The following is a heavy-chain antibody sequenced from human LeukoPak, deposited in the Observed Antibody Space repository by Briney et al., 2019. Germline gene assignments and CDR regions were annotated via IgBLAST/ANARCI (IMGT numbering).Heavy chain of an antibody. V-gene: IGHV3-48*03. CDR1: GFIFSDYE. D-gene: IGHD3-9*01. J-gene: IGHJ4*02. CDR2: ISSGGTSI. CDR3: ATIVKNYDILTGYYNVGGFDY. Sequence: GGSLRLSCSTSGFIFSDYEMNGVRQAPGKGLEWLSYISSGGTSIFYADSVTGRFTISRDNAQNSLYLQIHSLRAEDTAMYYCATIVKNYDILTGYYNVGGFDYWGQGTQVTVSS.